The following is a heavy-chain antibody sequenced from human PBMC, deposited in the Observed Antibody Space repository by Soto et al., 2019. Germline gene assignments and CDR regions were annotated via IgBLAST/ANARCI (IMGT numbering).Heavy chain of an antibody. V-gene: IGHV2-5*02. J-gene: IGHJ4*02. CDR1: GFSLSTSGVG. CDR3: AHRRPVGATFDY. D-gene: IGHD1-26*01. Sequence: QITLKESGPSLVKPTQTLTLTCTFSGFSLSTSGVGVGWLRQPPGKALEWLALIYWDDDKRYSPSLKSRLTITKDTSKNQVVLTMTNMDPVDTATYYCAHRRPVGATFDYWGQGTLVTVSS. CDR2: IYWDDDK.